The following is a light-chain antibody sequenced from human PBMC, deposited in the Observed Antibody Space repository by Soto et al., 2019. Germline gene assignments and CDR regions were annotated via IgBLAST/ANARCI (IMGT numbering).Light chain of an antibody. Sequence: QSVLTQPPSASGTPGQRVTISCSGGSSKIGGNTVNWYQQLPGAAPKLIIFSNSQRPSGVPDRFSGSKSGTSASLAIGGIQSEDEAEYYCSTWDDSLNGPLFGGGTKLTVL. CDR2: SNS. CDR3: STWDDSLNGPL. CDR1: SSKIGGNT. J-gene: IGLJ2*01. V-gene: IGLV1-44*01.